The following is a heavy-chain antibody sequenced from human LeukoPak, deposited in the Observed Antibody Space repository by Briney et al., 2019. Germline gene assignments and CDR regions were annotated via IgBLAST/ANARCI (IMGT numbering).Heavy chain of an antibody. CDR2: IYTSGST. V-gene: IGHV4-4*07. CDR3: ARCLSYYDFWSGSFDI. J-gene: IGHJ3*02. Sequence: KPSETLSLTCIVSGGSISSYYWSWIRRPAGKGLEWIGRIYTSGSTNYNPSLKSRVTMSVDTSKNQFSLKLSSVTAADTAVYYCARCLSYYDFWSGSFDIWGQGTMVTVSS. CDR1: GGSISSYY. D-gene: IGHD3-3*01.